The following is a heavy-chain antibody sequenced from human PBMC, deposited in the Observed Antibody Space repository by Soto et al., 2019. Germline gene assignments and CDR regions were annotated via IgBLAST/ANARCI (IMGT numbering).Heavy chain of an antibody. CDR1: GFTLSTNGVG. CDR2: IYWDDDK. D-gene: IGHD7-27*01. J-gene: IGHJ3*02. Sequence: QITLKESGPTLVKPTQTLTLSCTFSGFTLSTNGVGVSWIRQPPGKALEWLALIYWDDDKRYSPSLRSRLTRSKANSKNQGVLTLTNMDPVDTATYLCAHNLTAWGDAFDIWGQGKVVTVSS. V-gene: IGHV2-5*02. CDR3: AHNLTAWGDAFDI.